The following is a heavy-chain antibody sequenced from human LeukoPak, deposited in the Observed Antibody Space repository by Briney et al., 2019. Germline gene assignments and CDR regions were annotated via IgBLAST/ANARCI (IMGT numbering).Heavy chain of an antibody. CDR2: IYYSGST. Sequence: SETLSLTCTVSGGSISSSSYYWGWIRQPPGKGLEWIGSIYYSGSTYYNPSLKSRVTISVDTSKNQFSLKLSSVTAADTAVYYCARRNYSSSWDFDYWGQGTLVTVSS. V-gene: IGHV4-39*01. D-gene: IGHD6-13*01. CDR3: ARRNYSSSWDFDY. J-gene: IGHJ4*02. CDR1: GGSISSSSYY.